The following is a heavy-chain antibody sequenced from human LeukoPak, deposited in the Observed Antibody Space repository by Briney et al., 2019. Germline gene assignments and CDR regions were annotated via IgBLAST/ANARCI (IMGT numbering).Heavy chain of an antibody. V-gene: IGHV4-59*01. D-gene: IGHD6-13*01. CDR3: ARGGVEAAGTRNFDY. J-gene: IGHJ4*02. CDR1: GGSISSYY. CDR2: IYYSGST. Sequence: RSETLSLTCTVSGGSISSYYWSWIRQPPGKGLEWIGYIYYSGSTNYNPSLKSRVTISVDTSKNQFSLKLSSVTAADTAVYYCARGGVEAAGTRNFDYWGQGTLVTVSS.